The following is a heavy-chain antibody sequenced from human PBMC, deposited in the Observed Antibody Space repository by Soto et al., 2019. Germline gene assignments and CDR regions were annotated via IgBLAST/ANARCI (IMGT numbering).Heavy chain of an antibody. CDR2: IIPIFGTA. Sequence: SVKVSCKASGGTFSSYAISWVRQAPGQGLEWMGGIIPIFGTASYAQKFQGRVTITADKSTSTAYMELSSLRSEDTAVYYCARASGYDPRSYYFDYWGQGALVTVSS. CDR1: GGTFSSYA. J-gene: IGHJ4*02. V-gene: IGHV1-69*06. D-gene: IGHD5-12*01. CDR3: ARASGYDPRSYYFDY.